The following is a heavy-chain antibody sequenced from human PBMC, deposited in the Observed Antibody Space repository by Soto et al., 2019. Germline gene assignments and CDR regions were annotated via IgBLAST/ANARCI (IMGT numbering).Heavy chain of an antibody. V-gene: IGHV4-4*07. CDR2: IYTSGST. D-gene: IGHD2-21*02. CDR3: ARGSVVTAIGAFDI. J-gene: IGHJ3*02. CDR1: GGSISSYY. Sequence: QVQLQESGPGLVKPSETLSLTCTVSGGSISSYYWSWIRQPAGKGLEWIGRIYTSGSTNYNPSLKSRVTMSVATSKIQFSLKLSSVTAADAAVYYCARGSVVTAIGAFDIWGQGTMVTVSS.